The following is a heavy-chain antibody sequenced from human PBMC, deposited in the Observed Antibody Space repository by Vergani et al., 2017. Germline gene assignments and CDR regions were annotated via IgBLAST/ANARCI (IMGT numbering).Heavy chain of an antibody. CDR3: ARXAVVVPAATPWFDP. J-gene: IGHJ5*02. CDR1: GASINSGSYY. CDR2: VYPGGST. D-gene: IGHD2-2*01. V-gene: IGHV4-61*02. Sequence: QVQLQESGPGRVKPSQTLALTCSVSGASINSGSYYWSWVRQPAGKELEWIGHVYPGGSTEYNPSLESRVTVSGDSSKNQFSLRLRSLTAADTAVYYCARXAVVVPAATPWFDPWGQGTLVTVSS.